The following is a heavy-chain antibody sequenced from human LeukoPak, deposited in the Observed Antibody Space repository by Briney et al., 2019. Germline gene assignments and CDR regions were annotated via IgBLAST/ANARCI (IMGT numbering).Heavy chain of an antibody. J-gene: IGHJ5*02. CDR1: GYTFTGYY. Sequence: ASVKVSCKASGYTFTGYYMHWVRQAPGQGLEWMGWINPNSGGTNYAQKFQGRVTMTMDTSISTAYMELSRLRSDDTAVYYCARRGHDYSNYDFDPWGQGTLVTVSS. V-gene: IGHV1-2*02. CDR2: INPNSGGT. D-gene: IGHD4-11*01. CDR3: ARRGHDYSNYDFDP.